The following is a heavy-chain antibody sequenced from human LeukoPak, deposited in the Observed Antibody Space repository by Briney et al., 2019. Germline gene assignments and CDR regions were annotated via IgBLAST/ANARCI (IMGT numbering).Heavy chain of an antibody. D-gene: IGHD6-6*01. CDR2: IYTSGST. Sequence: PSETLSLTCTVSGGSISSYYWSWIRQPAGKGLEWIGRIYTSGSTNYNPSLKSRVTISVDTSKNQFSLKLSSVTAADTAVYYCARASSIAARHTIDYWGQGTLVTVSS. V-gene: IGHV4-4*07. CDR3: ARASSIAARHTIDY. J-gene: IGHJ4*02. CDR1: GGSISSYY.